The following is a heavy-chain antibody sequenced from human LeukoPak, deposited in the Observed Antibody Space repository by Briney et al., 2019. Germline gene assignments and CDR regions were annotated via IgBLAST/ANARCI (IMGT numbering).Heavy chain of an antibody. J-gene: IGHJ4*02. D-gene: IGHD5-18*01. Sequence: GGSLRLSCAASGFTFSNAWMSWVRQAPGEGLEWVGRIKSKTDGGTTDYAAPVKGRFTISRDDSKNTLYLQMNSLKTEDTAVYYCTTGGRGYSYGSDYWGQGTLVTVSS. V-gene: IGHV3-15*01. CDR3: TTGGRGYSYGSDY. CDR1: GFTFSNAW. CDR2: IKSKTDGGTT.